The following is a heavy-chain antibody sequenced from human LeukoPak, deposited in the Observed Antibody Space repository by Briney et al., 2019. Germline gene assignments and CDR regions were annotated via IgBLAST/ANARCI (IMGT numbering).Heavy chain of an antibody. Sequence: SETLSLTCTVSGGSISSGSYYWSWIRQPAGKGLEWIGRIYTSGSTNYNPSLKSRVTISVDTSKNQFSLKLSSVTAADTAVYYCARDSPDSLLLGYCSSTSCYTGAFDIWGQGTMVTVSS. CDR3: ARDSPDSLLLGYCSSTSCYTGAFDI. D-gene: IGHD2-2*02. V-gene: IGHV4-61*02. CDR1: GGSISSGSYY. CDR2: IYTSGST. J-gene: IGHJ3*02.